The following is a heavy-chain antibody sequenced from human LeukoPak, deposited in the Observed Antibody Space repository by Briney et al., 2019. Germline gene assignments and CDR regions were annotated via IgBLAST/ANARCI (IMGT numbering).Heavy chain of an antibody. CDR1: GGSFSRYY. CDR2: INHSGST. Sequence: SETLSLTCAVYGGSFSRYYWSWIRQSPGKGLEWIGEINHSGSTNYNPSLKSRVTISVDTSKNKFPMRLRSVTAADTAVEYCSATRGGYYYYGLEVWGRGTPVTVSS. J-gene: IGHJ6*02. V-gene: IGHV4-34*01. D-gene: IGHD3-10*01. CDR3: SATRGGYYYYGLEV.